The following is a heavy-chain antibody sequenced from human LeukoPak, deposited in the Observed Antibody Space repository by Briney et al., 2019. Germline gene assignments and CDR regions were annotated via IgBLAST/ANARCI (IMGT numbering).Heavy chain of an antibody. V-gene: IGHV4-59*01. CDR1: GGSISSYY. Sequence: SETLSLTCTVSGGSISSYYWSWIRQPPGKGLEWIGYIYYSGSTNYNPSLKSRVTISVDTSKNQFSLKLSSVTAADTAVYYCARETTYSSSWGYYYYYMDVWGKGTTVTISS. J-gene: IGHJ6*03. CDR2: IYYSGST. D-gene: IGHD6-13*01. CDR3: ARETTYSSSWGYYYYYMDV.